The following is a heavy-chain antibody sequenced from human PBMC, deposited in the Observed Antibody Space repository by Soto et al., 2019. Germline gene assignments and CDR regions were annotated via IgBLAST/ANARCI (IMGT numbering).Heavy chain of an antibody. V-gene: IGHV3-7*01. CDR3: VRVAVSNPLYYYHYMDV. CDR1: GFTFSTYW. J-gene: IGHJ6*03. CDR2: IKQDGSER. Sequence: GGSLRLSCAASGFTFSTYWMSWVRQAPGKGLEWVANIKQDGSERFYVDSVKGRFTISRDNTKNSLHLQMNSLRAEDTAVYSCVRVAVSNPLYYYHYMDVWGKGTTVTVSS. D-gene: IGHD4-4*01.